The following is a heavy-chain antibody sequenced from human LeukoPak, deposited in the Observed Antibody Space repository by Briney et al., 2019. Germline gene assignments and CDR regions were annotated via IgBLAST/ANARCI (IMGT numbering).Heavy chain of an antibody. CDR2: MYYSGST. Sequence: SDTLSLTCTVSGGSISSSSYYWGWIRQPPGKGLEWIGSMYYSGSTYYNPSLKSRVTMSVDTSKNQFSLKLSSVTAADTAVYYCARFPHDAFDIWGQGTMVTVSS. CDR1: GGSISSSSYY. CDR3: ARFPHDAFDI. J-gene: IGHJ3*02. V-gene: IGHV4-39*07.